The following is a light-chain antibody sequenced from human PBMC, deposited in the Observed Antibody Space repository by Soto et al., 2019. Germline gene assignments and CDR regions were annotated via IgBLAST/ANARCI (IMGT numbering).Light chain of an antibody. CDR3: QQYDDSSRT. Sequence: EIVLTQSPGTLSLSPGERATLSCRSSQSVSSSYLAWYQQKPGQAPRLLIYGASSRATGIPDRFSGSGSGTGFTLTISRLEPEDFAVYYCQQYDDSSRTFGQGTKVDIK. CDR1: QSVSSSY. J-gene: IGKJ1*01. CDR2: GAS. V-gene: IGKV3-20*01.